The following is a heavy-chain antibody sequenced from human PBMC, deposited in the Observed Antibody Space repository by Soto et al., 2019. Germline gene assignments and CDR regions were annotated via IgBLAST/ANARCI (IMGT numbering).Heavy chain of an antibody. V-gene: IGHV1-18*04. Sequence: QVQLVQSGAEVKKPGASVKVSCKASGYTFTSYGIGWVRQAPGQGPAWMGWISPYNGNTNYAQKLQGRVTMTTDTSTRIAYMELRSLRSDDTAVYYCARGDCTNGVCYLNYYYGMDVWGQGTTVTVSS. CDR3: ARGDCTNGVCYLNYYYGMDV. CDR2: ISPYNGNT. J-gene: IGHJ6*02. D-gene: IGHD2-8*01. CDR1: GYTFTSYG.